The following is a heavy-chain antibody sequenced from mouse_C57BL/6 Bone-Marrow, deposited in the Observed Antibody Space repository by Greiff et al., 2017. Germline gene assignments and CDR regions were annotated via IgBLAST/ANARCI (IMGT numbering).Heavy chain of an antibody. V-gene: IGHV1-52*01. CDR1: GYTFTSYW. Sequence: VQLQQPGAELVRPGSSVKLSCKASGYTFTSYWMHWVKQRPIQGLEWIGNIDPSDSETHYNQKFKDKATLTVDKSSSTAYMQLSSLTSEDSAVYYCARETTVDYYAMDYWGQGTSVTVSS. D-gene: IGHD1-1*01. CDR3: ARETTVDYYAMDY. J-gene: IGHJ4*01. CDR2: IDPSDSET.